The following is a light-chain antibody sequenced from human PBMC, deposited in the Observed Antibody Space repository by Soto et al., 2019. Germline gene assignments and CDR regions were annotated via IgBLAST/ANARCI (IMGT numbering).Light chain of an antibody. CDR2: GAS. J-gene: IGKJ5*01. V-gene: IGKV3-20*01. Sequence: PGEGATLSCRASQRVSSNYLAWYQQKPGQAPRLLIYGASSRATGIPDRFSGSGSGTDFTLTISRLEPEDFAMYYCQQYGSSAPNTFGQGTRLE. CDR3: QQYGSSAPNT. CDR1: QRVSSNY.